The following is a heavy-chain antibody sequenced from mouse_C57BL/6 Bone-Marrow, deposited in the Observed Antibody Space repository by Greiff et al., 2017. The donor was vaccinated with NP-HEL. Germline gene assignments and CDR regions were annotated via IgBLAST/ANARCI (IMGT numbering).Heavy chain of an antibody. CDR3: ASCYSLPYYYAMDY. V-gene: IGHV1-64*01. Sequence: QVQLQQPGAELVKPGASVKLSCKASGYTFTSYWMHWVKQRPGQGLEWIGMIHPTSGSTNYNETFKSKATLTVDKSSSTASMQLSSLTSVYSAVYYCASCYSLPYYYAMDYWGQGTSVTVSS. D-gene: IGHD2-12*01. CDR2: IHPTSGST. J-gene: IGHJ4*01. CDR1: GYTFTSYW.